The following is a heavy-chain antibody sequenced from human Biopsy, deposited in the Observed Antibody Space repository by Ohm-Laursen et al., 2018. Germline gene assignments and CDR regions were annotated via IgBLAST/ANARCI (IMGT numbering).Heavy chain of an antibody. D-gene: IGHD3-3*01. CDR1: GGSMSGDY. J-gene: IGHJ3*01. CDR2: ISDRGTT. CDR3: ARLYRLDDYWNDDPPDAFDV. Sequence: GTLSLTCTISGGSMSGDYWSWIRQSPRKGLEWIGHISDRGTTNSNPSLRGRITISVDTSKNQFSLKLNSVSAADTALFFCARLYRLDDYWNDDPPDAFDVWGPGTMVTVSS. V-gene: IGHV4-59*01.